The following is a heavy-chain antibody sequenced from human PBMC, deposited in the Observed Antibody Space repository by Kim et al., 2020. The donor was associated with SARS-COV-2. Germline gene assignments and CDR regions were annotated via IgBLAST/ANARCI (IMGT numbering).Heavy chain of an antibody. Sequence: GGSLRLSCVASGFTFSSYGMSWVRQAPGKGLEWVANIKQDGSGKYYADSVKGRFTISRDNSKNSLYLQMNSLRAEDTAVYYCARVIGMAVAGNRFDHWGQGTLVTVSS. J-gene: IGHJ5*02. V-gene: IGHV3-7*01. CDR3: ARVIGMAVAGNRFDH. CDR1: GFTFSSYG. CDR2: IKQDGSGK. D-gene: IGHD6-19*01.